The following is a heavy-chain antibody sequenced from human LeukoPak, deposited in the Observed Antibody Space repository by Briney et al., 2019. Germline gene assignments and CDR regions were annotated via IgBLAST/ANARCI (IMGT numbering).Heavy chain of an antibody. D-gene: IGHD3-9*01. V-gene: IGHV1-69*13. J-gene: IGHJ4*02. CDR3: ARAHRKYVLRYFDWLYYFYY. CDR2: IIPIFGTA. Sequence: GASVKVSCKSSGGTFSSYAISWERHAPGQGLEWMGGIIPIFGTANYAQKFQGRVTITADESTSTAYMKLSSLRSDDTAVYYCARAHRKYVLRYFDWLYYFYYWGQGTLVTVSS. CDR1: GGTFSSYA.